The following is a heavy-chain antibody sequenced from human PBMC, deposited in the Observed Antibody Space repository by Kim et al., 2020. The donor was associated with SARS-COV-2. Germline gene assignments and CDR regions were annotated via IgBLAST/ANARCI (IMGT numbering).Heavy chain of an antibody. J-gene: IGHJ4*02. D-gene: IGHD6-19*01. V-gene: IGHV1-18*04. CDR2: ISAYNGNT. CDR1: GYTFTSYG. CDR3: ARVLLDSSGWYKASYYFDY. Sequence: ASVKVSCKASGYTFTSYGISWVRQAPGQGLEWMGWISAYNGNTNYAQKLQGRVTMTTDTSTSTAYMELRSLRSDDTAVYYCARVLLDSSGWYKASYYFDYWGQGTLVTVSS.